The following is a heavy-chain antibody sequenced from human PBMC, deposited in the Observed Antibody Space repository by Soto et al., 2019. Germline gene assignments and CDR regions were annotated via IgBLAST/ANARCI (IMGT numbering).Heavy chain of an antibody. V-gene: IGHV1-2*04. Sequence: ASVKVSCKASGYTFTGYYMHWVRQAPGQGLEWMGWINPNSGGTNYAQKFQGWVTMTRDTSISTAYMELSRLRSDDTAVYYCAGGAYGNGGFGGAFDIWGQGTMVTVSS. CDR2: INPNSGGT. D-gene: IGHD7-27*01. J-gene: IGHJ3*02. CDR1: GYTFTGYY. CDR3: AGGAYGNGGFGGAFDI.